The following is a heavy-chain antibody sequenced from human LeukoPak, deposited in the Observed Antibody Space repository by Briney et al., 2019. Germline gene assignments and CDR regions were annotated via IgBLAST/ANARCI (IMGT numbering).Heavy chain of an antibody. J-gene: IGHJ5*01. Sequence: GASVKVSCKASGYTFTRYAIHWVRQAPGQRLEWMGWINTGNGNTKYSQEFQGRVTFTRDTSASTAYMELSSLKSKDVAVYYCARSAVGMRFDSWGQGTLVTVSS. D-gene: IGHD6-13*01. V-gene: IGHV1-3*03. CDR3: ARSAVGMRFDS. CDR2: INTGNGNT. CDR1: GYTFTRYA.